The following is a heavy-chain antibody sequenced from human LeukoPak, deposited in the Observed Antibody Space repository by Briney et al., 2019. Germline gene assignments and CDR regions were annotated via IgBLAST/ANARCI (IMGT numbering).Heavy chain of an antibody. CDR3: ARRTKEYYFDY. J-gene: IGHJ4*02. V-gene: IGHV4-59*12. Sequence: SETLSLTCTVSGGSISSYSWSWVRQPPGKGLEWIGHIYYSGSTNYNPSLKCRVTISVDKSKNQFSLKLSSVTAADTAVYYCARRTKEYYFDYWGQGTLVTVSS. CDR1: GGSISSYS. CDR2: IYYSGST. D-gene: IGHD2-8*01.